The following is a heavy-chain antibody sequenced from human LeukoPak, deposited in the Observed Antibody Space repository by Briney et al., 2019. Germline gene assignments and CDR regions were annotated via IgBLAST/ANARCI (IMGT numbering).Heavy chain of an antibody. CDR2: IYSTGST. V-gene: IGHV4-4*07. Sequence: PSETLSLTCTVSGGSISSYYWSWIRQPAGKGLEWIGRIYSTGSTNYNPSLKSRVTISVDTSKNQFSLKVRSVTAADTAVYYCAREKPFGETHYPTNWGQGTLVTVSS. CDR3: AREKPFGETHYPTN. J-gene: IGHJ4*02. CDR1: GGSISSYY. D-gene: IGHD3-10*01.